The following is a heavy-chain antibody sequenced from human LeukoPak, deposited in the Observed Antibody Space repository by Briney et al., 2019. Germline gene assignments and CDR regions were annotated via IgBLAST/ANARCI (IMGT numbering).Heavy chain of an antibody. CDR2: IHRSGSP. Sequence: SETLSLTCTVSLDSTTSNFWSWVRQPPGKGLEWIGEIHRSGSPNYNPSLQSRVAISIDRSRNQIVLELSSVTAADTAVYYCARHRNDLAHFDYWGQGTLVTVSS. CDR1: LDSTTSNF. D-gene: IGHD1-1*01. CDR3: ARHRNDLAHFDY. V-gene: IGHV4-4*02. J-gene: IGHJ4*02.